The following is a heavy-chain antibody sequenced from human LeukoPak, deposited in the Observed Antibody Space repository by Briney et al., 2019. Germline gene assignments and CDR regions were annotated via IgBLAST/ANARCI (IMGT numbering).Heavy chain of an antibody. CDR2: TSSDLNVK. J-gene: IGHJ4*02. Sequence: GGSLRLSCAASGFTFRNYVIHWVRQAPGKGLEWVAVTSSDLNVKLYADSVKGRFTISRDNSRSTLYLQMNSLRPEDTAIYYCAREGYYGSGSPPSLYFDYWGQRTLVTVSS. V-gene: IGHV3-30-3*01. D-gene: IGHD3-10*01. CDR1: GFTFRNYV. CDR3: AREGYYGSGSPPSLYFDY.